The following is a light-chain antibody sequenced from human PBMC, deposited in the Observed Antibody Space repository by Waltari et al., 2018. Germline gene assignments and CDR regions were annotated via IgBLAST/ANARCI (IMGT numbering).Light chain of an antibody. J-gene: IGKJ1*01. CDR1: QSVSSK. V-gene: IGKV3-15*01. CDR3: QHHNNWPPRWT. CDR2: GAS. Sequence: EIVMTQSPATLSVSPGERATLSCRASQSVSSKLAWYQQKPGQAPRLLIYGASTRATGGPARFSGSGSGPEYILTISSLQSEDFAVYYCQHHNNWPPRWTFGQGTKVEIK.